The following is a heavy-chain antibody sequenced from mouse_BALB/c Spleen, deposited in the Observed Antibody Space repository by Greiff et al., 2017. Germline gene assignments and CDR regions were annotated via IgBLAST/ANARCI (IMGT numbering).Heavy chain of an antibody. CDR3: ARGTTVVSLDY. CDR1: GYTFTSYW. V-gene: IGHV1-87*01. J-gene: IGHJ2*01. Sequence: VQLQQSGAELARPGASVKLSCKASGYTFTSYWMQWVKQRPGQGLEWIGAIYPGDGDTRYTQKFKGKATLTADKSSSTAYMQLSSLASEDSAVYYCARGTTVVSLDYWGQGTTLTVSS. D-gene: IGHD1-1*01. CDR2: IYPGDGDT.